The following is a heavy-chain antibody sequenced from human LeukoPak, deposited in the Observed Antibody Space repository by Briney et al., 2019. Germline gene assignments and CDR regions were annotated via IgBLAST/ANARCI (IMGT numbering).Heavy chain of an antibody. CDR1: GGTFSSYA. V-gene: IGHV1-69*04. CDR2: IIPILGIA. CDR3: ARDYYDSSGYYSFGY. Sequence: GASVKVSCKASGGTFSSYAISWVRQAPGQGLEWMGRIIPILGIANYAQKFQGRVTITADESTSTAYMELSSLRSEDTAVYYCARDYYDSSGYYSFGYWGQGTLVTVSS. D-gene: IGHD3-22*01. J-gene: IGHJ4*02.